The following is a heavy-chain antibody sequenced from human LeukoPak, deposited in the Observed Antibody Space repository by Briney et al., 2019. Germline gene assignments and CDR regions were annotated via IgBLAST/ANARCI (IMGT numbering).Heavy chain of an antibody. CDR2: INPSGGST. CDR1: GYTFTGYH. V-gene: IGHV1-46*01. D-gene: IGHD4-17*01. J-gene: IGHJ4*02. Sequence: ASVKVSCKASGYTFTGYHIHWVRQAPGQGLGWMGIINPSGGSTSYAQKFQGRVTMTRDMSTSTVYMELSSLRSEDTAVYYCARDTGDYGDYFDYWGQGTLVTVSS. CDR3: ARDTGDYGDYFDY.